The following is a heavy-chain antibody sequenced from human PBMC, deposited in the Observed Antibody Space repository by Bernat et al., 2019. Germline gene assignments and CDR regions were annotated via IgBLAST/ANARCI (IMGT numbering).Heavy chain of an antibody. CDR3: AREGYRLGIAVAGGGYY. V-gene: IGHV3-30*01. CDR2: ISYDGSNK. D-gene: IGHD6-19*01. Sequence: QVQLVESGGGVVQPGRSLRLSCAASGFTFSSYAMHWVRQAPGKGLEWVAVISYDGSNKYYADSVKGRFTISRDNSKNTLYLQMNSLRAEDTAVYYCAREGYRLGIAVAGGGYYWGQGTLVTVSS. CDR1: GFTFSSYA. J-gene: IGHJ4*02.